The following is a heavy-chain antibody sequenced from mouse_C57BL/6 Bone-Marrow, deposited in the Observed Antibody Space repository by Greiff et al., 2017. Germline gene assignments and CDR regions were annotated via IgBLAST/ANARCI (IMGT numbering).Heavy chain of an antibody. D-gene: IGHD1-1*01. CDR3: ARLRIITTVVEDY. Sequence: QVQLKESGAELMKPGASVKLSCKATGYTFTGYWIEWVKQRPGHGLEWIGEILPGSGSTNYNEKFKGKATFTADTSYNTAYMQLRSLTTEDSAIYYCARLRIITTVVEDYWGQGTTHTVSS. CDR2: ILPGSGST. J-gene: IGHJ2*01. CDR1: GYTFTGYW. V-gene: IGHV1-9*01.